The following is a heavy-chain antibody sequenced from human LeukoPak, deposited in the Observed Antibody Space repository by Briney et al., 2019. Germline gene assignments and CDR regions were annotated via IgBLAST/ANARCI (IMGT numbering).Heavy chain of an antibody. Sequence: GGSLRLSCAASGFTFSSYGMHWVRQAPGKGLEWVGIISFDGKTKYYADSVKGRFTMSRDDSKKTLYLQINSLRVEDTAVYYCARVTSYSRGFDYWGQGTLVTVSS. CDR3: ARVTSYSRGFDY. V-gene: IGHV3-30*19. CDR2: ISFDGKTK. J-gene: IGHJ4*02. CDR1: GFTFSSYG. D-gene: IGHD3-10*01.